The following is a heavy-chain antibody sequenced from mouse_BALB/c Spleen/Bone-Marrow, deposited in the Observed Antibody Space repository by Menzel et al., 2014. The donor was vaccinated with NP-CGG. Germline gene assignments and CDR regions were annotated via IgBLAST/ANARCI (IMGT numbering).Heavy chain of an antibody. V-gene: IGHV14-3*02. Sequence: EVKLMESGAELVKPGASVKLSCTASGFNIKDTYMHWVKQRPEQGPEWIGRIDPANGNTKYDPKFQGKATITADTSSNTAYLQLSSLTSEDTAVYYCARNGNYGGWFAYWGQGTLVTVSA. CDR2: IDPANGNT. D-gene: IGHD2-1*01. J-gene: IGHJ3*01. CDR3: ARNGNYGGWFAY. CDR1: GFNIKDTY.